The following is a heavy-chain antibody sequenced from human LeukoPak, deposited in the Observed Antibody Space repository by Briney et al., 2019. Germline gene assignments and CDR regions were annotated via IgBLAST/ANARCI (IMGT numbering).Heavy chain of an antibody. J-gene: IGHJ2*01. CDR3: ARDREEFVVVVAATLDL. V-gene: IGHV1-18*04. D-gene: IGHD2-15*01. CDR2: ISAYNGNT. Sequence: ASVKVSCKASGYTFSGYFIHWVRQAPGQGLEWMGWISAYNGNTNYAQKLQGRVTVTTDTSTSTAYMELRSLRSDDTAVYYCARDREEFVVVVAATLDLWGRGTLVTVSS. CDR1: GYTFSGYF.